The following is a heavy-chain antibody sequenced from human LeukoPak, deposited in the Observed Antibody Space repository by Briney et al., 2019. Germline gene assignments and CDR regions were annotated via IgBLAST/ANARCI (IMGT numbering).Heavy chain of an antibody. Sequence: PPGRSLRLSCAASGFTFSTYAMHWVRQAPGKGLDWVAIISNDGSDKYYSDSVKGRFTISRDNSKNTVYLQMNSLRSDDTAVYYCAKDRVSGSGYWGQGTLVTVSS. CDR2: ISNDGSDK. J-gene: IGHJ4*02. CDR1: GFTFSTYA. CDR3: AKDRVSGSGY. V-gene: IGHV3-30*18. D-gene: IGHD6-19*01.